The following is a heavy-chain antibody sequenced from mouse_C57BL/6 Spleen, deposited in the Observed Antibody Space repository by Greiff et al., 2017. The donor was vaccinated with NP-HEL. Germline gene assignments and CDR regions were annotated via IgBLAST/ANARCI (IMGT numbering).Heavy chain of an antibody. CDR3: ARLRLGFDG. D-gene: IGHD1-2*01. CDR2: IRNKANGYTT. J-gene: IGHJ1*03. V-gene: IGHV7-3*01. CDR1: GFTFTDYY. Sequence: EVQGVESGGGLVQPGGSLSLSCAASGFTFTDYYMSWVRQPPGKALEWLGFIRNKANGYTTEYSASVQGRFTISRDKSQSILNLQMNALRADDSATYDCARLRLGFDGRGTGTTVTVAS.